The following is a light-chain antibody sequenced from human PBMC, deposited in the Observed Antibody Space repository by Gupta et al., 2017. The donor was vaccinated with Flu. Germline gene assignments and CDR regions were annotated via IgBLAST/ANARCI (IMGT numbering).Light chain of an antibody. CDR2: DAS. J-gene: IGKJ4*01. Sequence: EIVLTQSPATLSLSPGERATLSCRASQSISSYLAWYQQKPGQAPRLLIYDASNRASGIPARLSGSGSGTDFTLTISSLEPEDFAVYYCHQRSNWPITFGGGTKVEIK. CDR3: HQRSNWPIT. V-gene: IGKV3-11*01. CDR1: QSISSY.